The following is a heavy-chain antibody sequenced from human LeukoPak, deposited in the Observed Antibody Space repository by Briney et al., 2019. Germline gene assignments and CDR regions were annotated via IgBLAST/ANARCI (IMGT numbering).Heavy chain of an antibody. J-gene: IGHJ6*02. CDR1: GFTFSSYA. V-gene: IGHV3-23*01. D-gene: IGHD2-2*01. Sequence: GGSLRLSCAASGFTFSSYAMSWVRQAPGKGLEWVSAICGTGGTTYFSDSVKGRFTISRDNSKTTLYQQMNSLRAEDTAVYYCAKGTSASCYGASDVWGQGTTVTVSS. CDR2: ICGTGGTT. CDR3: AKGTSASCYGASDV.